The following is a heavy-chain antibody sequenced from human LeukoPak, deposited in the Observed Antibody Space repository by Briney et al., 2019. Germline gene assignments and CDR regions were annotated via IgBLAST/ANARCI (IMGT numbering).Heavy chain of an antibody. V-gene: IGHV6-1*01. CDR2: TYYRSRWYN. CDR1: GDSVSSNRAA. D-gene: IGHD3-10*01. J-gene: IGHJ4*02. CDR3: ARVYYGSGSYYHFDY. Sequence: SQTLSLTCVISGDSVSSNRAAWNWIRQSPSRGLEWLGRTYYRSRWYNDYAVSVKSRITINPDTSKNQFSLQLNSVTPEDTAVSYCARVYYGSGSYYHFDYWGQGTLVTVSS.